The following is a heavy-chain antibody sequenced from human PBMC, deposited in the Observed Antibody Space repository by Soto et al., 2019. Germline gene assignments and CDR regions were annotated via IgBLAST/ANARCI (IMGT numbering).Heavy chain of an antibody. D-gene: IGHD2-2*01. CDR1: GGSFSGYY. CDR3: AREPAAPNWFDP. Sequence: SETLSLTCAVYGGSFSGYYWSWIRQPPGKGLEWIGEINHGGSTNYNPSLKSRVTISVDTSKNQFSLKLSSVTAADTAVYYCAREPAAPNWFDPWGQGTLVTVSS. CDR2: INHGGST. V-gene: IGHV4-34*01. J-gene: IGHJ5*02.